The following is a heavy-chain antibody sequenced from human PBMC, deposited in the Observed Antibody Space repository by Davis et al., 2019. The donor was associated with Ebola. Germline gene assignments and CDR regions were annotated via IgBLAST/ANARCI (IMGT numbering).Heavy chain of an antibody. Sequence: SVKVSCKASGGTFSSYAISWVRQAPGQGLEWMGGIIPIFGTANYAQKFQGRVTITADESTSTAYMELSSLRSEDTAVNYCAREITIFGVVQPRDYWGQGTLVTVSS. J-gene: IGHJ4*02. V-gene: IGHV1-69*13. CDR2: IIPIFGTA. CDR1: GGTFSSYA. D-gene: IGHD3-3*01. CDR3: AREITIFGVVQPRDY.